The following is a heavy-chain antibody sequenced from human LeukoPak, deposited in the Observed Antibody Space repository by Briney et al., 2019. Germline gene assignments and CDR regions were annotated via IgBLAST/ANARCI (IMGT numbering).Heavy chain of an antibody. CDR1: GGSISSYY. CDR3: ARFVSRNYYDSSGYHFFDY. J-gene: IGHJ4*02. CDR2: IYYSGST. D-gene: IGHD3-22*01. Sequence: SETLSLTCTVSGGSISSYYWSWIRQPPGKGLERIGYIYYSGSTNYNPSLKSRVTISVDTSKNQFSLKLSSVTAADTAVYYCARFVSRNYYDSSGYHFFDYWGQGTLVTVSS. V-gene: IGHV4-59*01.